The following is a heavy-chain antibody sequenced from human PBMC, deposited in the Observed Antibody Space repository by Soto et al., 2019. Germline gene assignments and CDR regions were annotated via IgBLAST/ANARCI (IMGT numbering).Heavy chain of an antibody. J-gene: IGHJ3*02. CDR3: ARDGDSSSRNDAFDI. Sequence: GASVELSCKASGYTFASCYRHWVRQATGQGLEWMGIINPSGGSTSYAQKFQGRVTMTRDTSTSTVYMELSSLRSEDTAVYYCARDGDSSSRNDAFDIWGQGTMVTVSS. CDR2: INPSGGST. D-gene: IGHD6-6*01. CDR1: GYTFASCY. V-gene: IGHV1-46*01.